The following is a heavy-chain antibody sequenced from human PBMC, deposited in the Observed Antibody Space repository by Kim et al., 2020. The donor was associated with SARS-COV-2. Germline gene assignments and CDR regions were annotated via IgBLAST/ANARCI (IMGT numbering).Heavy chain of an antibody. V-gene: IGHV3-30-3*01. Sequence: GGSLRLSCAASGFSFNTYAMHWVRQAPGKGLEWVAVISFDGSNKFYADFVMGRFTISRDNSKNILYLQMDPLRPDDTAVYYCAGDSGWYYNYDMYVWGQGTTVTVSS. D-gene: IGHD6-19*01. J-gene: IGHJ6*02. CDR1: GFSFNTYA. CDR2: ISFDGSNK. CDR3: AGDSGWYYNYDMYV.